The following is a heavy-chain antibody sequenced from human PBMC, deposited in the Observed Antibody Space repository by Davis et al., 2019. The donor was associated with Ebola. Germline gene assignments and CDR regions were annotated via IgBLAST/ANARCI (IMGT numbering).Heavy chain of an antibody. V-gene: IGHV3-30*04. CDR2: VSSDESTK. D-gene: IGHD5-24*01. J-gene: IGHJ6*04. Sequence: GGSLRLSCAASGFTLSNYAMHWVRQTPGRGLEWVAVVSSDESTKHYADSVKGRFTISRENSQNTLYLLMSGLRPEDTAVYYCAREVEMATYLYYYYGMDVWGKGTTVTVSS. CDR3: AREVEMATYLYYYYGMDV. CDR1: GFTLSNYA.